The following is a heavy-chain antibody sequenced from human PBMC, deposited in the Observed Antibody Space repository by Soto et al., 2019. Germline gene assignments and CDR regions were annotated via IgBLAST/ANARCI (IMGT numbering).Heavy chain of an antibody. Sequence: APVKVSCKASAYSFTSYHIHCVLRSTLQGLEWMGLINPDAGATNYAQRFQGRLRLTRDTSTSTVYMELRSLRFDDTAVYYCARGDIVLVPASEGNWFDPWGQGTLVTVSS. CDR2: INPDAGAT. V-gene: IGHV1-46*01. J-gene: IGHJ5*02. D-gene: IGHD2-2*01. CDR1: AYSFTSYH. CDR3: ARGDIVLVPASEGNWFDP.